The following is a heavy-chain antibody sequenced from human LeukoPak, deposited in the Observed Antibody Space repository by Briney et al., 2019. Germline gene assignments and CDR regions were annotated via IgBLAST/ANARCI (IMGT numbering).Heavy chain of an antibody. V-gene: IGHV4-39*07. CDR1: GGSISSSSYY. CDR2: IYYSGST. CDR3: ARDLTDIGELLYYYYYYYMDV. Sequence: PSETLSLTCTVSGGSISSSSYYWGWIRQPPGKGLEWIGSIYYSGSTYYNPSLKSRVTISVDTSKNQFSLKLSSVTAADTAVYYCARDLTDIGELLYYYYYYYMDVWGKGTTVTVSS. D-gene: IGHD3-10*01. J-gene: IGHJ6*03.